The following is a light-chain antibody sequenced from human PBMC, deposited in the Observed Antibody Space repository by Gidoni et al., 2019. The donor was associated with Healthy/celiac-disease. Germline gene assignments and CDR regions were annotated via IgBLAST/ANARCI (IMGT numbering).Light chain of an antibody. J-gene: IGKJ5*01. V-gene: IGKV1-39*01. CDR3: QQSYSTPIT. CDR2: AAS. Sequence: DIQMTQSPTSLSASVGDRVTITCRASQSISSYLNWYQQKPGKAPKLLLYAASSLQSGVPPRFSGSGSGTDFTLTISSLQPEDFATYSCQQSYSTPITFGQGTRLEIK. CDR1: QSISSY.